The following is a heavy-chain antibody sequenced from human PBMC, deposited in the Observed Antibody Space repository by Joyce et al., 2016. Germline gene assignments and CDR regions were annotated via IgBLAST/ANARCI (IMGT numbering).Heavy chain of an antibody. CDR3: ARDRGIAVTGPYLEDNWFDF. CDR2: IIPRDGST. D-gene: IGHD6-19*01. J-gene: IGHJ5*01. CDR1: GYTLTDYH. Sequence: QVHLVQSGAEVKKPGASVKVSCKASGYTLTDYHMNWVRQAPGLGLEWIGVIIPRDGSTLYAQRFQGRVTMTSDTSTSTVYLEVNSLRSEDTAMYYCARDRGIAVTGPYLEDNWFDFWGQGALVTVSS. V-gene: IGHV1-46*01.